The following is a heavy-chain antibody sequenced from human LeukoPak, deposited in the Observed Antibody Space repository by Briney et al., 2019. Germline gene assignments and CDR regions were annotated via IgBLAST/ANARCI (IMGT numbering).Heavy chain of an antibody. Sequence: GGSLRLSCAASGFTFTNAWMSWVRQAPGKGLEWVGRIKSKTDGGTTDYAAPVKGRFTISRDDSKNTLYLQMNSLKTEDTAVYYCTTYYYDSSGYFQSHWGQGTLVTVSS. CDR2: IKSKTDGGTT. CDR1: GFTFTNAW. D-gene: IGHD3-22*01. V-gene: IGHV3-15*01. CDR3: TTYYYDSSGYFQSH. J-gene: IGHJ1*01.